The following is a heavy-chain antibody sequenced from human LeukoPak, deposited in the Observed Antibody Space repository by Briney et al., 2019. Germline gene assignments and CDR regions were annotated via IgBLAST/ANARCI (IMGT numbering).Heavy chain of an antibody. J-gene: IGHJ4*02. CDR1: GDYW. V-gene: IGHV3-48*02. CDR3: ARDRDYGIVDY. CDR2: ISSSSSLI. Sequence: HAGGSLRLSCAASGDYWMNWVRQAPGKGLEWISYISSSSSLIYYADSVKGRFTISRDNAKNSLYLQMNSLRDEDTAVYYCARDRDYGIVDYWGLGTLVTVSS. D-gene: IGHD4-17*01.